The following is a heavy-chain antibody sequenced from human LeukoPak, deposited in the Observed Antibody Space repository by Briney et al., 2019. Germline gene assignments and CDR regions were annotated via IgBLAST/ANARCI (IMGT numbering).Heavy chain of an antibody. D-gene: IGHD2-2*01. CDR1: GGSFSGYY. J-gene: IGHJ3*02. CDR3: ARYCSSTTCPGAFDI. CDR2: INHGGRT. Sequence: SETLSLTCAVYGGSFSGYYWSWIRQPPGKGLEWIGEINHGGRTNYNPSLKSRVTISVDTSKNQFSLKLSSVTAADTAVYYCARYCSSTTCPGAFDIWGQGTMVTVSS. V-gene: IGHV4-34*01.